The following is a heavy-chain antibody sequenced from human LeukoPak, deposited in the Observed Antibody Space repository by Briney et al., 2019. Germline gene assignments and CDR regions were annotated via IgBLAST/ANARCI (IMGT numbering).Heavy chain of an antibody. J-gene: IGHJ5*02. CDR2: ISGSGGIT. V-gene: IGHV3-23*01. CDR3: AKDSGDTSGNWFDP. Sequence: PGRSLRLSCAASGFTFTSYAMSWVRQAPGKGLEWVSSISGSGGITYYTDSVKGRFTISRDNSQNMLILQMNSRRAEDTAVYYCAKDSGDTSGNWFDPWGQGTLVTVSS. D-gene: IGHD6-19*01. CDR1: GFTFTSYA.